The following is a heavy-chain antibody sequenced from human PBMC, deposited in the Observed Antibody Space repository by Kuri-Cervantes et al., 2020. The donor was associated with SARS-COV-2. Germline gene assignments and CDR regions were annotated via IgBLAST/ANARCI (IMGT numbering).Heavy chain of an antibody. Sequence: ASVKVSCKASGYTFTSYGISWVRQAPGQGLEWMGWISAYNGNTNYAQKLQGRVTMTADTSTSTAYMELSSLRSEDTAVYYCARGEIASTVLGYCSSTSCRYYGMDVWGQGTTVTVSS. V-gene: IGHV1-18*01. CDR2: ISAYNGNT. CDR3: ARGEIASTVLGYCSSTSCRYYGMDV. J-gene: IGHJ6*02. CDR1: GYTFTSYG. D-gene: IGHD2-2*01.